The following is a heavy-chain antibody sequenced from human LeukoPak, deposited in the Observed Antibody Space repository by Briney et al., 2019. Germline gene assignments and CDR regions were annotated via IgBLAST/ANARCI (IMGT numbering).Heavy chain of an antibody. D-gene: IGHD3-10*01. CDR1: GYTFTGYY. Sequence: ASVKVSCKASGYTFTGYYLHWVRQAPGQGLEWMGSINPNSGATNYAQRFQGRVTMTRDTSITTAYMELSRLRFDDTAVYYCARDPPGSYYSDYWGQGSLVTVSS. J-gene: IGHJ4*01. CDR2: INPNSGAT. V-gene: IGHV1-2*02. CDR3: ARDPPGSYYSDY.